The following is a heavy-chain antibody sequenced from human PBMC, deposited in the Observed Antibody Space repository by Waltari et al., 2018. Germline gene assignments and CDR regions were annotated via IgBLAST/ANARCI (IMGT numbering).Heavy chain of an antibody. CDR2: ITPNSGDI. D-gene: IGHD2-15*01. V-gene: IGHV1-2*02. CDR1: GYTFTDSN. CDR3: ARGFCSGGTCYGGG. Sequence: QVPLVQSGTEVKKPGASVTVSCTASGYTFTDSNFHWMRQAPGQGLEWMGWITPNSGDIIYAQKFQGRVTMTRDTSIRTAYMELRSLTSDDTAVYYCARGFCSGGTCYGGGWGQGTLVTVSS. J-gene: IGHJ4*02.